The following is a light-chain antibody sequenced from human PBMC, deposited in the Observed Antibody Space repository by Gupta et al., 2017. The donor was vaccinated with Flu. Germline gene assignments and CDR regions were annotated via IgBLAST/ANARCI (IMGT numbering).Light chain of an antibody. Sequence: DGGGSEYVSWYQQKPGEAPILMFFEVSNRPSGIPNRFSGSKSGNTASLTITGLQAEDEADYYCNSHTNTNTLVLFGGGTKLTVL. CDR3: NSHTNTNTLVL. V-gene: IGLV2-14*01. CDR2: EVS. J-gene: IGLJ2*01. CDR1: DGGGSEY.